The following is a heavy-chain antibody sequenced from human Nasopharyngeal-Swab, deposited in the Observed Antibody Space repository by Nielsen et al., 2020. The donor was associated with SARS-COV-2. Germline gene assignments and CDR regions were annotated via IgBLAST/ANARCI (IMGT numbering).Heavy chain of an antibody. CDR3: TTPDYGDSVPGPYYYYGMDV. CDR2: IKSKTDGGTT. D-gene: IGHD4-17*01. V-gene: IGHV3-15*01. CDR1: GFTFSSYS. Sequence: GESLKISCAASGFTFSSYSMNWVRQAPGKGLEWVGRIKSKTDGGTTDYAAPVKGRFTISRDDSKNTLYLQMNSLKTEDTAVYYCTTPDYGDSVPGPYYYYGMDVWGQGTTVTVSS. J-gene: IGHJ6*02.